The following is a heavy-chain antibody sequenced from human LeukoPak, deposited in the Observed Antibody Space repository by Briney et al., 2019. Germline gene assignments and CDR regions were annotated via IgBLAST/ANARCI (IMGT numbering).Heavy chain of an antibody. V-gene: IGHV3-23*01. CDR3: TTVDGSSGPHFDH. CDR1: GFTFSSYA. J-gene: IGHJ4*02. CDR2: ISGSGGST. Sequence: HPGGSLRLSCAASGFTFSSYAMSWVRQAPGRGLEWVSAISGSGGSTYYADSVKGRFTISRDNSKNTLYLQMNSLKTEDTAVYYCTTVDGSSGPHFDHWGQGTLVTVSS. D-gene: IGHD3-22*01.